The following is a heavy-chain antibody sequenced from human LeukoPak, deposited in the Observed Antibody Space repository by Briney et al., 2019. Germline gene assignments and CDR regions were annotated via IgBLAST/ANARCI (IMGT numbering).Heavy chain of an antibody. V-gene: IGHV3-15*01. CDR1: GFTFSSYG. CDR3: GTGSAFDI. J-gene: IGHJ3*02. D-gene: IGHD7-27*01. CDR2: IKTKTDGGTT. Sequence: GRSLRLSCAASGFTFSSYGMHWVRQAPGKGLEWVGRIKTKTDGGTTDYAAPVKGRFTISRDDSKDTLYLQMNSLKTEDTAVYYCGTGSAFDIWGQGTMVTVSS.